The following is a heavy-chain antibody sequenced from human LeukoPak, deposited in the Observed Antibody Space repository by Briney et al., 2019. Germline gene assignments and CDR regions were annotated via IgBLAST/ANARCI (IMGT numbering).Heavy chain of an antibody. CDR1: GFTFDDYA. D-gene: IGHD3-22*01. CDR3: AKGDESSAYFRYFDS. Sequence: GRSLRLSCVASGFTFDDYAMHWVRHAPGKGLEWVSGLTWNSGSLVYANSVKGRFTISRDNAKNSLYLQMNSLRVEDTALYYCAKGDESSAYFRYFDSWGQGTLVTVSS. CDR2: LTWNSGSL. J-gene: IGHJ4*02. V-gene: IGHV3-9*01.